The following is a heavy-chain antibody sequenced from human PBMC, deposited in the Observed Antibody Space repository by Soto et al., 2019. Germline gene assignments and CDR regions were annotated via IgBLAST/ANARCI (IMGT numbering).Heavy chain of an antibody. CDR3: ASRPMTPPYYFDY. CDR2: IYHSGST. J-gene: IGHJ4*02. CDR1: GGSISSSNW. Sequence: SETLSLTCAVSGGSISSSNWWSWVRQPPGKGLEWIGEIYHSGSTNYNPSLKSRVTISVDKSKNQFSLKLSSVTAADTAVYYCASRPMTPPYYFDYWGQGTLVTVSS. V-gene: IGHV4-4*02.